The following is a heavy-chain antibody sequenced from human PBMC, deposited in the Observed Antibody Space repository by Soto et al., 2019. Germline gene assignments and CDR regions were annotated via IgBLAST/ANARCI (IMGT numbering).Heavy chain of an antibody. D-gene: IGHD3-10*01. CDR3: AKDFKVSGSHYGTLNYYYGMDV. CDR1: GFTFSTYG. CDR2: ISYDGYLK. V-gene: IGHV3-30*18. J-gene: IGHJ6*02. Sequence: PRLSCAASGFTFSTYGMQWVRQAPGKGLEWVAVISYDGYLKYYVDAVKGRFTVARDNSKNTLFLEMNSLRVEDTAVYFCAKDFKVSGSHYGTLNYYYGMDVWRQGTTVTVSS.